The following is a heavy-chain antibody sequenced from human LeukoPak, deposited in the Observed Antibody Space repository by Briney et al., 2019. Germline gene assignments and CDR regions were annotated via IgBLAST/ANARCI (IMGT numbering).Heavy chain of an antibody. D-gene: IGHD3-22*01. CDR1: GYTFTDYY. V-gene: IGHV1-2*02. CDR2: INPKTGGS. CDR3: ARGSNYYDSSGYQGDYFDY. Sequence: ASVKVSCKASGYTFTDYYIYWMKQAPGQGLEWMGWINPKTGGSTFAQKLQDRVTMTSDTSISTAYMELSRLRSDDTAVYYCARGSNYYDSSGYQGDYFDYWGQGTLVTVSS. J-gene: IGHJ4*02.